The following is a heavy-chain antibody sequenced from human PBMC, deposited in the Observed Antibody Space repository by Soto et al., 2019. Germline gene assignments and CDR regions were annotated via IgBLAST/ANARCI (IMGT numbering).Heavy chain of an antibody. Sequence: SVKVSCKASGYTFTSYGISWVRQAPGQGLEWMGGIIAINGKANYAQKFQGRVTITADESTSTAYMELSSLRSEDTAVYYCARVRGTYNWNYALDYWGQGTLVTVSS. J-gene: IGHJ4*02. V-gene: IGHV1-69*13. CDR1: GYTFTSYG. CDR2: IIAINGKA. D-gene: IGHD1-7*01. CDR3: ARVRGTYNWNYALDY.